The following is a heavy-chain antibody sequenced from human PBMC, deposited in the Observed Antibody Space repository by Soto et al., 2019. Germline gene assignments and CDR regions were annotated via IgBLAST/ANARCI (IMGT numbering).Heavy chain of an antibody. CDR3: ASLHGGSKGPIDP. V-gene: IGHV4-61*01. Sequence: QVQLQESGPGLVKPSETLSLTCTVSGCSVSSGSYYWSWIRQPPGKGLEWIGYIYYSGSTNYNPSPTSRVTISVATSKNRFSLKLSSVTAADTDVYYCASLHGGSKGPIDPWGQGTLVTVSS. D-gene: IGHD3-16*01. CDR1: GCSVSSGSYY. CDR2: IYYSGST. J-gene: IGHJ5*02.